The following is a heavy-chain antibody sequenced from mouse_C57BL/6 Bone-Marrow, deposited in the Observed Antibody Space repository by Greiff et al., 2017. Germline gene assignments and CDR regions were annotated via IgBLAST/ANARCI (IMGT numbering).Heavy chain of an antibody. J-gene: IGHJ3*01. CDR1: GFTFSSYA. CDR2: ISSGGDYI. V-gene: IGHV5-9-1*02. Sequence: EVKVVDSGEGLVKPGGSLKLSCAASGFTFSSYAMSWVRQTPEKRLEWVAYISSGGDYIYYADTVKGRFTISRDNARNTLYLQMSSLKSEDTALYYGTRYYYYGSCPFAYWGQGTLVTVSA. CDR3: TRYYYYGSCPFAY. D-gene: IGHD1-1*01.